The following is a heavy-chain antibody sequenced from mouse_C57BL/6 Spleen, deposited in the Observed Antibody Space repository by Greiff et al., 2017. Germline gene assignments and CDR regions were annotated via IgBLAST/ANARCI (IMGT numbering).Heavy chain of an antibody. CDR3: ASGGPNSGTHYAVVY. J-gene: IGHJ4*01. Sequence: VQLQQPGAELVKPGASVKLSCKASGYTFTGYWMHWVKQRPGQGLEWIGMIHPNSGSTNYNEKFKSKATLTVDKSSSTAYMQLSSLTSEDSAVYYSASGGPNSGTHYAVVYWGQRASVTVSS. D-gene: IGHD2-1*01. V-gene: IGHV1-64*01. CDR2: IHPNSGST. CDR1: GYTFTGYW.